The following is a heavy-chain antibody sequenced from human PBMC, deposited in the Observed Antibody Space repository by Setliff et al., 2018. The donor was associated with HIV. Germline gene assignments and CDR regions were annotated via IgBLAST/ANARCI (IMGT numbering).Heavy chain of an antibody. D-gene: IGHD3-22*01. CDR2: MNPNSGNT. CDR3: ARGRRPITMIVVVTLDP. V-gene: IGHV1-8*01. CDR1: GYSFTTFD. J-gene: IGHJ5*02. Sequence: ASVKVSCKASGYSFTTFDVNWVRQATGQGLEWMGRMNPNSGNTEYAQQFQGRVTMTRNTSISTAYMELSSLRSEDTAVYYCARGRRPITMIVVVTLDPWGQGTLVTVSS.